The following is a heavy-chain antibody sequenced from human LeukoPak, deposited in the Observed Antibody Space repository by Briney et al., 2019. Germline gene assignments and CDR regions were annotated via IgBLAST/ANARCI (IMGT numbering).Heavy chain of an antibody. CDR3: ASDILTGNRIDY. CDR1: GYSISSGYY. D-gene: IGHD3-9*01. V-gene: IGHV4-38-2*02. CDR2: IYHIGST. Sequence: SETLSLTCTVSGYSISSGYYWGWIRQPPGKGLEWIGSIYHIGSTYYNLSLKSRVTISVDTSKNQFSLKLSSVTAADTAVYYCASDILTGNRIDYWGQGTLVTVSS. J-gene: IGHJ4*02.